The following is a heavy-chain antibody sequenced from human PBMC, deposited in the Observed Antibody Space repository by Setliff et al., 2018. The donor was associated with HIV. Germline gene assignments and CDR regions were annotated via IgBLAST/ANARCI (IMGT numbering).Heavy chain of an antibody. D-gene: IGHD1-1*01. CDR2: IYTSGST. CDR3: ARGGDGYNPGGGTFDH. V-gene: IGHV4-61*02. Sequence: SETLSLTCSVSGGSISSGTYYWSWIRQPAGKGLEWIGRIYTSGSTNYNPSLKSRVTISVDTSNNHFSLKLTSVTAADTAVYYCARGGDGYNPGGGTFDHWGQGTLVTVSS. CDR1: GGSISSGTYY. J-gene: IGHJ4*02.